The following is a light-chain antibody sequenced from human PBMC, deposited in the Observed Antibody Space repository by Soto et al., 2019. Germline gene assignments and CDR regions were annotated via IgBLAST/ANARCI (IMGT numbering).Light chain of an antibody. CDR1: ESIDNW. V-gene: IGKV1-5*01. CDR3: QQYHTDWT. Sequence: DIQMTQSPSTLSASVGDTVTITCRASESIDNWLAWYQQKPGKAPKLLIFAASTLIRGVPSRFSGRGSGTEFTLTISSLQVDDYATFYCQQYHTDWTFGQGTKEEIK. CDR2: AAS. J-gene: IGKJ1*01.